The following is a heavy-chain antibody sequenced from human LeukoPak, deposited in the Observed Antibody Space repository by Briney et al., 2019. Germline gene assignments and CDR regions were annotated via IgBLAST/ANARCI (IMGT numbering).Heavy chain of an antibody. CDR3: AKESLMYSSSWYDY. J-gene: IGHJ4*02. Sequence: GGSLRLSCAASGFTFSSYGMHWVRQAPGKGLEWVAFIRYDGSNKYYADSVKGRFTISRDNSKNTLYLQMNSLRAEDTAVYYCAKESLMYSSSWYDYWGQGTLVTVSS. V-gene: IGHV3-30*02. CDR2: IRYDGSNK. D-gene: IGHD6-13*01. CDR1: GFTFSSYG.